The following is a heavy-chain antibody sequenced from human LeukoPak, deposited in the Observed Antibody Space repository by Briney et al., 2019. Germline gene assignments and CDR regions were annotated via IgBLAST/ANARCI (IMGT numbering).Heavy chain of an antibody. CDR3: ARDPGVATAMYYYDFLDV. Sequence: PGGSLRLSYAASGFTFSSYAMHWVRQAAGKGLEYVSAISSNGGSTYYANSVKDRFTISRDNSKNTLYLQMGSLRADDMAVYYCARDPGVATAMYYYDFLDVCGKGTTVTVSS. D-gene: IGHD2-2*01. CDR2: ISSNGGST. V-gene: IGHV3-64*01. J-gene: IGHJ6*03. CDR1: GFTFSSYA.